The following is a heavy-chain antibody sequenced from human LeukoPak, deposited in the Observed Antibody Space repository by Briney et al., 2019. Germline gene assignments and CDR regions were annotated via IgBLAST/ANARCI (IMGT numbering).Heavy chain of an antibody. CDR1: GFTFSRYT. D-gene: IGHD6-19*01. CDR2: ISSNGGST. Sequence: GGSLRLSCAASGFTFSRYTMHWVRQAPGKGLEYVSAISSNGGSTYYADSVKDRFTISRDNSKNTLYLQMSSLRAEDTAVYYCVKDRYSSGWPPRFDPWGQGTLVTVSS. V-gene: IGHV3-64D*06. CDR3: VKDRYSSGWPPRFDP. J-gene: IGHJ5*02.